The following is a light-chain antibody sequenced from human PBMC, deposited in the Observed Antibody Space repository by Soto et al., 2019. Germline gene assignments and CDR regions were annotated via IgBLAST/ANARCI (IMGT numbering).Light chain of an antibody. CDR1: QSINSN. V-gene: IGKV3-15*01. CDR3: QQYTSWLIT. J-gene: IGKJ5*01. Sequence: EVLMTQSPATLSVSPGARATLSCRASQSINSNLAWYQQQPGQAPRLLIYAASSRATAVPERFSGSGSGTDFTLTITSLQSDDVAVYYCQQYTSWLITFGQGTRLEIK. CDR2: AAS.